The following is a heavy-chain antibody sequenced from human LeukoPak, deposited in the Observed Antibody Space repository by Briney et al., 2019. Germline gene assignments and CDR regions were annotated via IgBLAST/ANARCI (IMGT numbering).Heavy chain of an antibody. CDR1: GFTVNSND. Sequence: PGGSRRLSCAASGFTVNSNDMSWVRQAPGKGLEWVAVMYSGGSTSSADSVKGRFTISRDNSKNTLFLQMNSLRAEDTAVYYCARYRGYGMDVWGQGTTVTVSS. CDR2: MYSGGST. CDR3: ARYRGYGMDV. D-gene: IGHD1-26*01. J-gene: IGHJ6*02. V-gene: IGHV3-66*01.